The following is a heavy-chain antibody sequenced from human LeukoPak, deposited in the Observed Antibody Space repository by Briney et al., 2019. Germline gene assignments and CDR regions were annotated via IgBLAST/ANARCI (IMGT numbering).Heavy chain of an antibody. CDR2: INPNSGGT. V-gene: IGHV1-2*02. D-gene: IGHD2-2*01. Sequence: ASVKVSCKASGYTFTGYYMHRVRQAPGQGLEWMGWINPNSGGTNYAQKFQGRVTMTRDTSISTAYMELSRLGSDDTAVYYCARANSIVVVPAASYFDYWGQGILVTVSS. J-gene: IGHJ4*02. CDR1: GYTFTGYY. CDR3: ARANSIVVVPAASYFDY.